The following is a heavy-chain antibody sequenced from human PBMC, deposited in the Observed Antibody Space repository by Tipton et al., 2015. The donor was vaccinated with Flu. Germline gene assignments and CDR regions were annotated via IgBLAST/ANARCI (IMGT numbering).Heavy chain of an antibody. CDR3: SRAWDISGL. J-gene: IGHJ4*02. CDR2: IASKAHGGTT. Sequence: SLRLSCTGSGFTFGGYAMNWVRQAPGKGLEWVGFIASKAHGGTTEYAASVKGRFTISRDDSKSIAYLQMNSLKTEDTAVCYCSRAWDISGLWGQGTLVTVSS. CDR1: GFTFGGYA. V-gene: IGHV3-49*04. D-gene: IGHD3-22*01.